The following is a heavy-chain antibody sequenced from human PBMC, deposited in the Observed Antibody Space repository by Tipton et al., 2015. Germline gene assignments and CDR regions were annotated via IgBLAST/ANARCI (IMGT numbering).Heavy chain of an antibody. CDR2: INWNGGST. CDR1: GFSFDDYG. Sequence: GSLRLSCAASGFSFDDYGMSWVRQAPGKGLEWVSGINWNGGSTGYGDSVKGRFTISRDNAKNSLYLQMNSLRAEDTALYYCARSPSGYRYGQAPWDWYSDLWGRGTLVTVSS. V-gene: IGHV3-20*04. J-gene: IGHJ2*01. D-gene: IGHD5-18*01. CDR3: ARSPSGYRYGQAPWDWYSDL.